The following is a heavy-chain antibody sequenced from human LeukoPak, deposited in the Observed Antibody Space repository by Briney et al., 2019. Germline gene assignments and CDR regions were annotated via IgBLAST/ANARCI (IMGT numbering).Heavy chain of an antibody. CDR3: AKSLGDQGVIDY. V-gene: IGHV3-23*01. J-gene: IGHJ4*02. Sequence: GGSLRLSCAASGFIFRNHAMNWVRQAPGQGLEWVSGVSASGGSTFNTDSVKGRFSISRDNSKNTLYLEMNCLRAEDTALYYCAKSLGDQGVIDYWGQGTLVTVSS. CDR1: GFIFRNHA. D-gene: IGHD3-10*01. CDR2: VSASGGST.